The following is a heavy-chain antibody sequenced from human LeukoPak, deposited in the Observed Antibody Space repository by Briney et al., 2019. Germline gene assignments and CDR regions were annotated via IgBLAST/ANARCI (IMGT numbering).Heavy chain of an antibody. D-gene: IGHD6-19*01. CDR3: AKRSSGLIPYFDY. Sequence: GGSLRLSCAASGFTFSNNAMSWVRQAPGKGLEWVSSISGDGTYTYYADSVKGRFTFSRDNSKNTLYLQMHTLRAEDTAVYYCAKRSSGLIPYFDYWGQGTQLTVSS. CDR2: ISGDGTYT. V-gene: IGHV3-23*01. J-gene: IGHJ4*02. CDR1: GFTFSNNA.